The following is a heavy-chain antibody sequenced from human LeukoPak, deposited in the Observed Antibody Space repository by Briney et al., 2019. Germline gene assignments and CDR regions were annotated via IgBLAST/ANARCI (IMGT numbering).Heavy chain of an antibody. J-gene: IGHJ4*02. CDR3: ARVTYYYGSGSYSDY. CDR1: GYTFTGYY. V-gene: IGHV1-2*02. D-gene: IGHD3-10*01. Sequence: GASVKVSCKASGYTFTGYYMHWVRPAPGQGLEWMGWINPNSGGTNYAQKFQGRVSMTRDTSISTAYMELSRLRSDDTAVYYCARVTYYYGSGSYSDYWGQGTLVTVSS. CDR2: INPNSGGT.